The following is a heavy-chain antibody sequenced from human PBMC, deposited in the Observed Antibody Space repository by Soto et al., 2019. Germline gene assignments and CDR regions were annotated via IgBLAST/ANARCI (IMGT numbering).Heavy chain of an antibody. D-gene: IGHD3-10*01. J-gene: IGHJ3*02. CDR2: IYPGDSNT. CDR3: ARNYYGSGTYSAFNI. V-gene: IGHV5-51*01. Sequence: PGXSLKISCKGSEYSFTSYWLAWVRQMPGKGLEWMGIIYPGDSNTRYSPSFQGQVTISADKSISTAYLQWSSLKASDTAIYYCARNYYGSGTYSAFNIWGQGTMVPVSS. CDR1: EYSFTSYW.